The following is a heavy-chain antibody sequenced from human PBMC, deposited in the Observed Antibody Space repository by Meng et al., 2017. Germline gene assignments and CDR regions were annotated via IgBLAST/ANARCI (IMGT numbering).Heavy chain of an antibody. CDR1: GYSISSGYY. CDR2: IYHSGST. V-gene: IGHV4-38-2*01. Sequence: SETLSLTCAVSGYSISSGYYWGWIRQPPGKGLEWIGSIYHSGSTYSNPSLKSRGTISVDTPKNQFTPKLSSVTAADTAVYYCERRGWELPTIDYWGQGTLVTVSS. CDR3: ERRGWELPTIDY. J-gene: IGHJ4*02. D-gene: IGHD1-26*01.